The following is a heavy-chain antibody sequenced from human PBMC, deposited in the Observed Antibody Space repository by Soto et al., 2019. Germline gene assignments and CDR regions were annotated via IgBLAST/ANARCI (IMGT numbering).Heavy chain of an antibody. Sequence: ASVKVSCKASGYTFTGYYMHWVRQAPGQGLEWMGWINPNSGGTNYAQKFQGRVTMTRDTSISTAYMELSRLRSDDTAVYYCARGGRDCSGGSCYLYYFDYWGQGTQVTVS. CDR1: GYTFTGYY. CDR3: ARGGRDCSGGSCYLYYFDY. V-gene: IGHV1-2*02. D-gene: IGHD2-15*01. J-gene: IGHJ4*02. CDR2: INPNSGGT.